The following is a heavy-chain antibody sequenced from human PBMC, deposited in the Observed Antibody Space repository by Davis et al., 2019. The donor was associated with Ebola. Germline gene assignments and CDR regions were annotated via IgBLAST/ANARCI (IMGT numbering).Heavy chain of an antibody. CDR2: INPNSGST. J-gene: IGHJ5*02. V-gene: IGHV1-2*06. Sequence: AASVKVSCKASGFTFTGYYIHWVRQAPGQGLEWMGRINPNSGSTEYAQKFQGRVTVTRDTSITTAYMELTRLRSDDTAVYYCAIECSTVTTVWFDPWGQGTLVTVSS. CDR1: GFTFTGYY. CDR3: AIECSTVTTVWFDP. D-gene: IGHD4-11*01.